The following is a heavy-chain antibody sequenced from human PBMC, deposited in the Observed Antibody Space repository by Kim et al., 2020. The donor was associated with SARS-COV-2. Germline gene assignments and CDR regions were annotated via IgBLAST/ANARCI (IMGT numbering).Heavy chain of an antibody. V-gene: IGHV3-7*03. J-gene: IGHJ4*02. CDR2: IKQDGSEK. CDR1: GFTFSSSW. CDR3: ARDLVLITHARYFHY. D-gene: IGHD3-22*01. Sequence: GGSLRLSCAASGFTFSSSWMSWVRQSPGKGLEWVANIKQDGSEKYYVDSLKGRFTISRDNAKNSLFLDMNSLRAEDTAVYYCARDLVLITHARYFHYWGQGALVTVAS.